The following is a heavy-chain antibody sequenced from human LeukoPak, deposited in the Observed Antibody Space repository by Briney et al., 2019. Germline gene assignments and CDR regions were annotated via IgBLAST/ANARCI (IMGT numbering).Heavy chain of an antibody. V-gene: IGHV3-23*01. D-gene: IGHD6-19*01. CDR1: GFTFKTYG. CDR2: VSGNGGST. CDR3: AKGRDSSGWCYYFDY. Sequence: PGGSLRLSCAASGFTFKTYGMNWVRQAPGKGLEWVSDVSGNGGSTYYADSVKGRFTISRENSKKTLYLQMNSLRAEDTAVYYCAKGRDSSGWCYYFDYWGQGTLVTVSS. J-gene: IGHJ4*02.